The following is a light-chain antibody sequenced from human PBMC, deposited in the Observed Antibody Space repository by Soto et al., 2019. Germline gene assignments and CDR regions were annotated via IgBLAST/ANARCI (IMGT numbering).Light chain of an antibody. V-gene: IGKV1-12*01. CDR3: QQANSVPWT. Sequence: VGDIVILTRRTSQRISSWLAWYNQRPGKAPKLLIYATSTLETGVPSRFSGSGSGRDLTLTISSLKPEDLGTYFCQQANSVPWTFGQGTKLDNK. CDR2: ATS. CDR1: QRISSW. J-gene: IGKJ1*01.